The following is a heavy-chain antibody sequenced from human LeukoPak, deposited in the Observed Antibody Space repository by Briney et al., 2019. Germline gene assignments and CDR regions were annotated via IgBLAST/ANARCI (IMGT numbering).Heavy chain of an antibody. J-gene: IGHJ5*02. CDR1: GYTLTELS. V-gene: IGHV1-24*01. Sequence: GASVKVSRKVSGYTLTELSMHWVRQAPGKGLEWMGGFDPEDGVTIYAQKFQGRVTMTEDTSTDTAYMELSSLRSEDTAVYYCATDITGTTRWFDPWGQGTLVTVSS. CDR3: ATDITGTTRWFDP. CDR2: FDPEDGVT. D-gene: IGHD1-7*01.